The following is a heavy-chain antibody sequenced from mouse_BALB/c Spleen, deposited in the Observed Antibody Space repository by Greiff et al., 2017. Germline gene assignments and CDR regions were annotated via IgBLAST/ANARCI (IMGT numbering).Heavy chain of an antibody. CDR3: ARSGDYDEWFAY. V-gene: IGHV5-12-2*01. CDR1: GFTFSSYT. J-gene: IGHJ3*01. Sequence: EVKLMESGGGLVQPGGSLKLSCAASGFTFSSYTMSWVRQTPEKRLEWVAYISNGGGSTYYPDTVKGRFTISRDNAKNTLYLQMSSLKSEDTAMYYCARSGDYDEWFAYWGQGTLVTVSA. D-gene: IGHD2-4*01. CDR2: ISNGGGST.